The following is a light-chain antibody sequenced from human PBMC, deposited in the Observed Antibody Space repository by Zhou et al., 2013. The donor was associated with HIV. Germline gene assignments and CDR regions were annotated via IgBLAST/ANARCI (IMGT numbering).Light chain of an antibody. CDR3: MQALQTPLT. J-gene: IGKJ4*01. CDR1: QSLLHSNGYNY. V-gene: IGKV2-28*01. Sequence: DIVMTQSPLSLPVTPGEPASISCRSSQSLLHSNGYNYLDWYLQKPGQSPQLLIYLGSNRASGVPDRFSGSGSGTDFTLKISRVEAEDVGVYYCMQALQTPLTFGGGTKWXSN. CDR2: LGS.